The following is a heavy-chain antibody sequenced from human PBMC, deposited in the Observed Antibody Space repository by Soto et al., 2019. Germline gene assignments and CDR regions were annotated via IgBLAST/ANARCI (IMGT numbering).Heavy chain of an antibody. J-gene: IGHJ4*02. CDR2: ISRSSSDI. CDR3: ARYGSGSNLRDPFVH. D-gene: IGHD3-10*01. Sequence: EVQLVESGGGLVQPGGSLRLSCVASGFSFSAYSMNWVRQAPGKGLEWISYISRSSSDIYYVDSVKGRFTISRDNDKNSLHLQMNSLRDEDTAIYYCARYGSGSNLRDPFVHWGQGTLVTVSS. CDR1: GFSFSAYS. V-gene: IGHV3-48*02.